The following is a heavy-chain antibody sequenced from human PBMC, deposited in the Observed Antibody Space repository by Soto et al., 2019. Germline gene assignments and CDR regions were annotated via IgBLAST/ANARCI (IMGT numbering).Heavy chain of an antibody. V-gene: IGHV3-23*01. CDR2: ISGSGGST. J-gene: IGHJ6*02. CDR3: AKGRLAAAYYGMDV. Sequence: EVQLLESGGGLVQPGGSLRLSCAASGFTFSSYAMSWVRQAPGKGLEWVSAISGSGGSTYYADSVKGRFTISRDNXXTTLYLQRNSLRAEDTAVYYCAKGRLAAAYYGMDVWGQGTTVTVSS. D-gene: IGHD6-13*01. CDR1: GFTFSSYA.